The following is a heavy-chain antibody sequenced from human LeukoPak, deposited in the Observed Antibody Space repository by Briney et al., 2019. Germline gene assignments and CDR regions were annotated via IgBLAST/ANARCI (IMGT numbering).Heavy chain of an antibody. D-gene: IGHD3-10*01. Sequence: VASVKVSCKASGYTFTSYGISWVRQAPGQGLEWMGWISAYNGNTNYAQKLQGRVTMTTDTSTSTAYMELRSLRSDDTAVYYCARAVLLWFGESDYYYYYYMDVWGKGTTVTISS. CDR3: ARAVLLWFGESDYYYYYYMDV. CDR1: GYTFTSYG. CDR2: ISAYNGNT. J-gene: IGHJ6*03. V-gene: IGHV1-18*01.